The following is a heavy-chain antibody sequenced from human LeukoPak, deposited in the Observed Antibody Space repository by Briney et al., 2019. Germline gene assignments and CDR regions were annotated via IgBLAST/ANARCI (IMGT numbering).Heavy chain of an antibody. CDR3: ARAKVVAATPVFDY. D-gene: IGHD2-15*01. CDR2: IYTSGST. Sequence: TSETLSLTCTVSGGSISSYYWSWIRQPAGKGLEWIGRIYTSGSTNYNPSLKSRVTMSVETSKNQFSLKLSSVTAADTAVYYCARAKVVAATPVFDYWGQGTLVTVSS. V-gene: IGHV4-4*07. CDR1: GGSISSYY. J-gene: IGHJ4*02.